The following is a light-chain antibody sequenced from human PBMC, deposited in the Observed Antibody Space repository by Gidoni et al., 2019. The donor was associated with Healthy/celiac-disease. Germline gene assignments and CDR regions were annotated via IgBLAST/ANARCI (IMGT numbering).Light chain of an antibody. J-gene: IGKJ3*01. CDR2: GAS. CDR1: QSVSSSY. Sequence: IVLTQSPGTLSLSPGERATLSCRASQSVSSSYLAWYQQKPGQAPRLLIYGASSRATGIPDRFSGSGSGTDFTLTISRLEPEDFAVYYCQLGFTFGPGTKVDIK. V-gene: IGKV3-20*01. CDR3: QLGFT.